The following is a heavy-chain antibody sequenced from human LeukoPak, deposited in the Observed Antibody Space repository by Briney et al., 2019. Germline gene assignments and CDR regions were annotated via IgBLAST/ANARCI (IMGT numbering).Heavy chain of an antibody. J-gene: IGHJ5*02. Sequence: GGSLRLSCVASGLSFGNYWMDWVRQAPGKGLEWVGNIKQDGSEKYYVDSVKGRFTISRDNAKNSLYLDMNSLRVEDTAMYYCTRDFDPWGQGTLVTVSS. CDR3: TRDFDP. CDR2: IKQDGSEK. CDR1: GLSFGNYW. V-gene: IGHV3-7*01.